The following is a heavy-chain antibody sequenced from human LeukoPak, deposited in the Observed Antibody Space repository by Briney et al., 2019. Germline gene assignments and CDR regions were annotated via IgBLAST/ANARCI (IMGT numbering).Heavy chain of an antibody. CDR2: IYHSGST. CDR1: GGSISSYY. CDR3: ARHVVPYYFDY. J-gene: IGHJ4*02. D-gene: IGHD2-15*01. V-gene: IGHV4-59*08. Sequence: PSETLSLTCTVSGGSISSYYWSWIRQPPGKGLEWIGYIYHSGSTNYNPSLKSRVTISVDTSKNQFSLKLSSVTAADTAVYYCARHVVPYYFDYWGQGTLVTVSS.